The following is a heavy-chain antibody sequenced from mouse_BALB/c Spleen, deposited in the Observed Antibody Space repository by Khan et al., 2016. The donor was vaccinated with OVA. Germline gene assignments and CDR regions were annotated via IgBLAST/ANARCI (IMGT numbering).Heavy chain of an antibody. V-gene: IGHV1-7*01. J-gene: IGHJ3*01. CDR2: INPSTGYT. CDR3: VNHGSSSAWFSY. D-gene: IGHD1-1*01. CDR1: GYTFTNYW. Sequence: QVQLKQSGAELAKPGASVKMSCRASGYTFTNYWMHWVNQRPGQGLEWIGYINPSTGYTEYNQKFTDQATLTADKSSSTAYMQLSSLTSEDSAVYYCVNHGSSSAWFSYWGQGTLVTVSA.